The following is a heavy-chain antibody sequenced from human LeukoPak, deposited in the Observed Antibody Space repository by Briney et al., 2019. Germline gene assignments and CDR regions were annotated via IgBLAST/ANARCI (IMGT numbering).Heavy chain of an antibody. J-gene: IGHJ3*02. Sequence: PSETLSLTCIVSGGSISSSSSYWGWIRQPPGKGLGWIGSISYGGSPYYTPSLKSRVTISVDTSKNQFSLKLRSMTAADTAVYYCARDRHGYSSSWPFDIWGQGTVVSVSS. CDR1: GGSISSSSSY. CDR2: ISYGGSP. CDR3: ARDRHGYSSSWPFDI. D-gene: IGHD6-13*01. V-gene: IGHV4-39*07.